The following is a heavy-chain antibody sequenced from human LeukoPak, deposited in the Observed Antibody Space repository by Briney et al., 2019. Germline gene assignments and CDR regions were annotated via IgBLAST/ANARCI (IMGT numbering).Heavy chain of an antibody. CDR3: AKDMVRGWYFDL. Sequence: GGSLRLSCAASGFAFADYAIHWVRQGPGGGLEWVSLTSEDGGTTYYADSVKGRFTISRDNSKNSLFLQMNSLRTEDTALYYCAKDMVRGWYFDLWGRGTLVTVSS. CDR2: TSEDGGTT. CDR1: GFAFADYA. J-gene: IGHJ2*01. V-gene: IGHV3-43*02. D-gene: IGHD3-10*01.